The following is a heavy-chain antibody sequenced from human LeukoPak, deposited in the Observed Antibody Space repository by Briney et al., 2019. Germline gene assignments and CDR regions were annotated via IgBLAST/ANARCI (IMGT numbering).Heavy chain of an antibody. J-gene: IGHJ6*04. CDR2: INHSGST. Sequence: PSETRSLTCADYGGSFSGYYWSWIRQPPGKGLEWIGEINHSGSTNYNPSLKSRVTISVDTSKNQFSLKLSSVTAADTAVYYCARGRLLWFGELFNGMDVWGKGTTVTVSS. D-gene: IGHD3-10*01. CDR1: GGSFSGYY. V-gene: IGHV4-34*01. CDR3: ARGRLLWFGELFNGMDV.